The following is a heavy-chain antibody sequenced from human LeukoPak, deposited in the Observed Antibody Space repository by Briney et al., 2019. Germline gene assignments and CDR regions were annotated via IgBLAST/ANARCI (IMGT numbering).Heavy chain of an antibody. Sequence: ASVKVSCKASGYTFTSYYMHWVRQAPGQGLEWMGIINPSGGSTNYAQKFQGRVTMTRDTSISTAYMELSRLRSDDTAVYYCARETSGGSSADYYYYYMDVWGKGTTVTISS. V-gene: IGHV1-2*02. D-gene: IGHD2-15*01. CDR2: INPSGGST. CDR3: ARETSGGSSADYYYYYMDV. J-gene: IGHJ6*03. CDR1: GYTFTSYY.